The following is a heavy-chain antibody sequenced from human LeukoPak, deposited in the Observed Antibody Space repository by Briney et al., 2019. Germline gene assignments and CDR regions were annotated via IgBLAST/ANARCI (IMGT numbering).Heavy chain of an antibody. CDR3: ARRKGFGEGYFDS. D-gene: IGHD3-10*01. V-gene: IGHV4-39*01. Sequence: SETLSLTGTVSGGSISDTLYYWAWIRQPPGKGLESIGSIYYSRSTYYSPSLKSRVTISVDTSKNQFSLKLTSVTAADTAVYYCARRKGFGEGYFDSWGQGTLVTVSS. CDR2: IYYSRST. J-gene: IGHJ4*02. CDR1: GGSISDTLYY.